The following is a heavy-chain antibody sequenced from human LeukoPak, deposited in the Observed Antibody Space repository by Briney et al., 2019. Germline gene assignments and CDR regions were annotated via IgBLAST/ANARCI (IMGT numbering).Heavy chain of an antibody. V-gene: IGHV1-69*13. CDR1: GGTFSSYA. Sequence: ASVKVSCKASGGTFSSYAISWVRQTPGQGLEWMGGIIPIFGTANYAQKFQGRVTITADESTSTAYMEPSSLRSEDTAVYYCARGGSRDGYNFNYWGQGTLVTVSS. CDR2: IIPIFGTA. J-gene: IGHJ4*02. CDR3: ARGGSRDGYNFNY. D-gene: IGHD5-24*01.